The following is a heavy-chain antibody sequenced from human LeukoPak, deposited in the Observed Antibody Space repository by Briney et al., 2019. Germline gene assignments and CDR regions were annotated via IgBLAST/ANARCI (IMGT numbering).Heavy chain of an antibody. D-gene: IGHD3-10*01. CDR3: ARDKKSGESSEIDY. Sequence: GGSLRLSCAASGFPFSNYWVHWVRKAPGKGLVWVSRINRDGSTTKYADSVKGRFTVSRDNAKNTLNLQMNSLRAEDTAVYYCARDKKSGESSEIDYWGQGTLVTVSS. CDR2: INRDGSTT. J-gene: IGHJ4*02. CDR1: GFPFSNYW. V-gene: IGHV3-74*03.